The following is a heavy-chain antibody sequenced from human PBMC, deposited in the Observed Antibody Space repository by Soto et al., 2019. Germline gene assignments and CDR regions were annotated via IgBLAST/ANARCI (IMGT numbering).Heavy chain of an antibody. Sequence: QVQLQESGPGLVKPSGTLSLTCAVSGGSISSSNWWSWVRQPPGKGLEWIGEIYHRGNTNYNPSLKSRVPISVDNSKSQFSLKRSYGTAADTAGYYCARSFRPMIAPTDWYFDLWGQGTLVTVSS. V-gene: IGHV4-4*02. D-gene: IGHD3-22*01. J-gene: IGHJ2*01. CDR1: GGSISSSNW. CDR3: ARSFRPMIAPTDWYFDL. CDR2: IYHRGNT.